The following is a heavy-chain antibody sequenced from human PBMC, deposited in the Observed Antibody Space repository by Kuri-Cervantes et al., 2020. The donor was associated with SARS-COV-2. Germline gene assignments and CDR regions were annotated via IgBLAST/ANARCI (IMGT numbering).Heavy chain of an antibody. J-gene: IGHJ6*02. CDR1: GFTFSSYA. CDR2: ISYDGSNK. D-gene: IGHD6-13*01. V-gene: IGHV3-30-3*01. Sequence: GGSLRLSCAASGFTFSSYAMHWVRQAPGKGLEWVAVISYDGSNKYYADSVKGRFTISRDNSKNMLYLQMNSLRAEDTAVYYCAKDGLAAAGLHYYYYYGMDVWGQGTTVTVSS. CDR3: AKDGLAAAGLHYYYYYGMDV.